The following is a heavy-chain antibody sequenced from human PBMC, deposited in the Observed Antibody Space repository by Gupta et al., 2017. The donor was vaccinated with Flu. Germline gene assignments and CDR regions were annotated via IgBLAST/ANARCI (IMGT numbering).Heavy chain of an antibody. CDR1: GGSISLTSYY. D-gene: IGHD2/OR15-2a*01. Sequence: QLQLQESGPGLVNPSEPLSLICTLSGGSISLTSYYWGWIRQPPGKGLEWIGNVGYSGNTFYNPSLKSRVTISVDTSKNQFSLKLSSVTAADTAVYYCARRITYGKTFDYWGQGSLVTVSS. CDR2: VGYSGNT. CDR3: ARRITYGKTFDY. J-gene: IGHJ4*02. V-gene: IGHV4-39*01.